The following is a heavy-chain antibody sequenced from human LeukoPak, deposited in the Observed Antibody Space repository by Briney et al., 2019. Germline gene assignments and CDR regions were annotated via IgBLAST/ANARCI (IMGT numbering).Heavy chain of an antibody. D-gene: IGHD6-19*01. J-gene: IGHJ6*03. V-gene: IGHV6-1*01. CDR3: ARASRDSSGWYGVYYYYYMDV. CDR1: GDSVSSNSAA. Sequence: SQTLSLTCAISGDSVSSNSAAWNWIRQSPSRGLEWLGRTYYRSKWYNDYAVSVKSRITINPYTSKNQFSLQLNSVTPEDTAVYYCARASRDSSGWYGVYYYYYMDVWGKGTTVTVSS. CDR2: TYYRSKWYN.